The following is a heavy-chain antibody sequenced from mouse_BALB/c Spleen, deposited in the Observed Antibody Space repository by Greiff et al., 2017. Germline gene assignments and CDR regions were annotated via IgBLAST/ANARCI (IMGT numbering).Heavy chain of an antibody. V-gene: IGHV1-14*01. CDR3: ARVGSSYDYAMDY. D-gene: IGHD1-1*01. CDR1: GYTFTSYV. Sequence: EVKLQESGPELVKPGASVKMSCKASGYTFTSYVMHWVKQKPGQGLEWIGYINPYNDGTKYNEKFKGKATLTSDKSSSTAYMELSSLTSEDSAVYYCARVGSSYDYAMDYWGQGTSVTVSS. CDR2: INPYNDGT. J-gene: IGHJ4*01.